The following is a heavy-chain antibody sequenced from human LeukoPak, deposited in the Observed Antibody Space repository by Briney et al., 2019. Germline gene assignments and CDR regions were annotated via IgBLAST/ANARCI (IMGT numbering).Heavy chain of an antibody. D-gene: IGHD1-14*01. Sequence: PGGSLRLSCAASGFTFSSYSMNWVRQAPGKGLEWVSSISSSSSYIYYADSVKGRFTISRDNAKNSLYLQMNSLRAEDTAVYYCARATTDLGRVDYWGQGTLVTVSS. CDR2: ISSSSSYI. CDR3: ARATTDLGRVDY. CDR1: GFTFSSYS. J-gene: IGHJ4*02. V-gene: IGHV3-21*01.